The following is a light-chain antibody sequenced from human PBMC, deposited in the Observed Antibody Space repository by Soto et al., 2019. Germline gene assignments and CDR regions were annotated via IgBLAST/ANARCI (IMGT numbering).Light chain of an antibody. J-gene: IGKJ2*01. Sequence: DIQMTQSPSTLSASVGDRVTITCRASQSISSWLAWYQQKPGIDPKLLIYHASNLDSGVLSRFSGSGYGTEFTLTISSLQPDDFATSSCQHYDSFPHTFGQGAKLEIK. V-gene: IGKV1-5*01. CDR3: QHYDSFPHT. CDR2: HAS. CDR1: QSISSW.